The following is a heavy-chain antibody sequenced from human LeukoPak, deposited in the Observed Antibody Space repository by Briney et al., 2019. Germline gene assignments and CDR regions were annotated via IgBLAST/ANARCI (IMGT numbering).Heavy chain of an antibody. CDR1: GGSISSGGYY. V-gene: IGHV4-31*03. CDR2: IYYSGST. D-gene: IGHD4-17*01. CDR3: ARERRLPTVTTPYYFDY. J-gene: IGHJ4*02. Sequence: SQTLSLTCTVSGGSISSGGYYWSWIRQHPGKGLEWIGYIYYSGSTYYNPSLKSRVTISVDTSKNQFSLKLSSVTAADTAVYYCARERRLPTVTTPYYFDYWGQGTLVTVSS.